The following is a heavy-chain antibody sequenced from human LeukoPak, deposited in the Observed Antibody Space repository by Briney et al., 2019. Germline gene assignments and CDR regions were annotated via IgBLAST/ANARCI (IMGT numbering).Heavy chain of an antibody. J-gene: IGHJ4*02. CDR2: INHSGST. V-gene: IGHV4-34*01. CDR1: GGSFSGYY. D-gene: IGHD3-9*01. Sequence: PSETLSLTCAVYGGSFSGYYWSWIRQPPGKGLEWIGEINHSGSTNYNPSLKSRVTISVDTSKNQFSLKLSSVTAADTAVYYCARETYDILTGYHSYFDYWGQGTLVTVSS. CDR3: ARETYDILTGYHSYFDY.